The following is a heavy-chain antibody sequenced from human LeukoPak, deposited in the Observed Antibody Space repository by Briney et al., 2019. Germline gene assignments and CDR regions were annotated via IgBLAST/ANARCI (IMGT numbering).Heavy chain of an antibody. Sequence: PGGSLRLSCAASGFTFSSFAMHWVRQAPGKGLEWVAVISYDGSNNYYADSVKGRFTISRDSSKKRLYLQMNSLRAEDTAVYYCARGGAWDYDFWSGRVAEYFQHWGQGTLVTVSS. CDR3: ARGGAWDYDFWSGRVAEYFQH. CDR1: GFTFSSFA. CDR2: ISYDGSNN. J-gene: IGHJ1*01. V-gene: IGHV3-30-3*01. D-gene: IGHD3-3*01.